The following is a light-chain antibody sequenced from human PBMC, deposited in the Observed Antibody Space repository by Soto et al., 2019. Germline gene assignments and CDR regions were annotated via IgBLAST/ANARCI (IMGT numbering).Light chain of an antibody. CDR3: QQRSNWLT. CDR2: DAS. CDR1: QSVSSY. V-gene: IGKV3-11*01. Sequence: EIVLTQSPATLSLSPGERATLSCRASQSVSSYLAWYQQKPGQAPRLLIYDASNRATGIPARFSASGSGTDFTLTISSLEPEDFAVYDCQQRSNWLTFGGGTKVEIK. J-gene: IGKJ4*01.